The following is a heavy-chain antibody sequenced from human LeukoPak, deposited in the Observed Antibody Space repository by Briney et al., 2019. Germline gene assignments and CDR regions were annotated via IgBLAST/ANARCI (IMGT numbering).Heavy chain of an antibody. CDR3: AKEAGYSGYDYPDY. CDR2: INSDGSST. D-gene: IGHD5-12*01. Sequence: PGGSLRLSCAASGFTFSSYWMHWVRQAPGKGLVWVSRINSDGSSTSYADSVKGRFTISRDNSKNTLYLQMNSLRAEDTAVYYCAKEAGYSGYDYPDYWGQGTLVTVSS. V-gene: IGHV3-74*01. CDR1: GFTFSSYW. J-gene: IGHJ4*02.